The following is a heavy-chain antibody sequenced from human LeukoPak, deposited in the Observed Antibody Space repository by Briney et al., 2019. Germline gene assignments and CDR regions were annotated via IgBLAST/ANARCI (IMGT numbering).Heavy chain of an antibody. Sequence: SETLSLTCDVSGGSISNGNWWSWVRQPPGKGLEWIGEIYHTGRTNYNPSLKSRVSISVDKSKNQLSLNLNSVTAADTAVYYCARGGSGYYIAVFDYWGQGTLVTVSS. D-gene: IGHD5-12*01. J-gene: IGHJ4*02. CDR1: GGSISNGNW. CDR3: ARGGSGYYIAVFDY. CDR2: IYHTGRT. V-gene: IGHV4-4*02.